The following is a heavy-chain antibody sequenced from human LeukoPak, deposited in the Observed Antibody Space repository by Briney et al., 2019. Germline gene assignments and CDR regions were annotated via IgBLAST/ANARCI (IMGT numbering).Heavy chain of an antibody. V-gene: IGHV3-33*01. CDR1: GFTFSSYG. D-gene: IGHD4-17*01. CDR3: ARARGNNYGAFDI. CDR2: IWYDGSNK. J-gene: IGHJ3*02. Sequence: RGSLRLSCAASGFTFSSYGMHRVRQAPGKELEWVAVIWYDGSNKYYADSVKGRFTISRDNSKNTLYLQMNSLRAEDTAVYYCARARGNNYGAFDIWGQGTMVTVSS.